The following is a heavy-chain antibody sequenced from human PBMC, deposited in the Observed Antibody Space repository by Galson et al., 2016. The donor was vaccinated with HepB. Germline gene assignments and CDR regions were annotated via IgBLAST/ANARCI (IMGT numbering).Heavy chain of an antibody. Sequence: SLRLSCAASGFAFSNYAMHWVRQAPGKGLEWVAVVSYDGRNKYYADSVKGRFTISRDNSKNTLYLQMNSLRAEDTAVYYCAKAQGPHHQMYHYFDYWGQGTLVTVSS. J-gene: IGHJ4*02. CDR1: GFAFSNYA. CDR3: AKAQGPHHQMYHYFDY. V-gene: IGHV3-30*18. CDR2: VSYDGRNK. D-gene: IGHD2-2*01.